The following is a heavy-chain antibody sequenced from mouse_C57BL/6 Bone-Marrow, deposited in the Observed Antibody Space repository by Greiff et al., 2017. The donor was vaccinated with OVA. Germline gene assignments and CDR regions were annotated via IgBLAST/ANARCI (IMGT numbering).Heavy chain of an antibody. Sequence: DVKLVESGGGLVKPGGSLKLSCAASGFTFSSYAMSWVRQTPEKRLEWVATISDGGSYTYYPDNVKGRFTISRDKAKNNLYLQMSHLKSEDTAMYYCANYVPYAMDYWGQGTSVTVSS. V-gene: IGHV5-4*03. CDR3: ANYVPYAMDY. CDR2: ISDGGSYT. CDR1: GFTFSSYA. J-gene: IGHJ4*01.